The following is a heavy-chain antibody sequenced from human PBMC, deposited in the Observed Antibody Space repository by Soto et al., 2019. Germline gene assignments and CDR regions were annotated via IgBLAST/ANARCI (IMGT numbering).Heavy chain of an antibody. CDR3: ARETRSYYDSSGFPHSDAFDI. CDR1: GYTFTSYY. V-gene: IGHV1-46*01. CDR2: INPSGGST. D-gene: IGHD3-22*01. Sequence: ASVKVSCKASGYTFTSYYMHWVRQAPGQGLEWMGIINPSGGSTSYAQKFQGRVTMTRDTSTSTVYMELSSLRSEDTAVYYCARETRSYYDSSGFPHSDAFDIWGQGTMVTVSS. J-gene: IGHJ3*02.